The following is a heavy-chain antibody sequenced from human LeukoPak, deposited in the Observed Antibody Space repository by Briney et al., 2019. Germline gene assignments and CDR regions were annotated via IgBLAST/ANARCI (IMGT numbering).Heavy chain of an antibody. V-gene: IGHV1-8*01. Sequence: GASVKVSCKASGYTFTSYDINWVRQATGQGLEWMGWMNPNSGNTGYAQKFQGRVTMTRNTSISTAYMELSSLRSEDTAVYYCARREGRDGDNLGYYYGMDVWGQGTTVTVSS. J-gene: IGHJ6*02. D-gene: IGHD5-24*01. CDR3: ARREGRDGDNLGYYYGMDV. CDR1: GYTFTSYD. CDR2: MNPNSGNT.